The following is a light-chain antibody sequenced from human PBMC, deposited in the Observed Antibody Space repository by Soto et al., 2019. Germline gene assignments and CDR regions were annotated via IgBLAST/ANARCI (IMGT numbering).Light chain of an antibody. CDR3: QQYYNWPRT. CDR2: GAS. Sequence: EIVMTQSPATLSVSPVDRVTLSCRASQSLTRNLAWYQHKPGQAPRLLIYGASSRATGIPDRFSGSGSGTEFTLTISSLQPEDFAVYYCQQYYNWPRTFGQGTKVDIK. V-gene: IGKV3D-15*01. J-gene: IGKJ1*01. CDR1: QSLTRN.